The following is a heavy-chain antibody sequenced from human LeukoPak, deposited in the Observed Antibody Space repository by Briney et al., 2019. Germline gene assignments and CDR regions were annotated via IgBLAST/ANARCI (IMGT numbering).Heavy chain of an antibody. V-gene: IGHV4-30-4*08. J-gene: IGHJ5*02. D-gene: IGHD2-2*01. Sequence: SETLSLTCTVSGGSISSGDYYWRWLRQPPGTGLDWLRYIYYSGSTYYNPSLKSRVTISVDTSKGRFSLKLSCVTGADTAVYYCARNYPSTSWKGRSWFDPWGQGTLVTVSS. CDR1: GGSISSGDYY. CDR2: IYYSGST. CDR3: ARNYPSTSWKGRSWFDP.